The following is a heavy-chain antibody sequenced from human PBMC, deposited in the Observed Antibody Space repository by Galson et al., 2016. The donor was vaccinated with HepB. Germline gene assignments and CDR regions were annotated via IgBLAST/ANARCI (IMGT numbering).Heavy chain of an antibody. D-gene: IGHD5-18*01. CDR2: IWYDGSNK. CDR1: GFTFSSYV. Sequence: SLRLSCAASGFTFSSYVIHWVRPAPGKGLEWVAVIWYDGSNKYYAESVRGRFTISRDNSKNTVYLQMNSLRAEDTAVYYCARDRPRTDTVTEYWGQGTLVTVSS. J-gene: IGHJ4*02. V-gene: IGHV3-33*01. CDR3: ARDRPRTDTVTEY.